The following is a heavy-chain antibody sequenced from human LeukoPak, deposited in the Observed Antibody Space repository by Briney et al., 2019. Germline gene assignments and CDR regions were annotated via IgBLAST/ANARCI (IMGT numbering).Heavy chain of an antibody. CDR1: GFTFSDCY. CDR3: AVALSGSYVYYHTMDV. Sequence: GGSLRLSCAASGFTFSDCYMSWIRQAPGKGLEWVSYITNRGTYTNYADSVKGRFTISRDNAKNSLFLQMNNLGAEDTAVYYCAVALSGSYVYYHTMDVWGQGTTVTVSS. D-gene: IGHD3-10*01. CDR2: ITNRGTYT. J-gene: IGHJ6*02. V-gene: IGHV3-11*06.